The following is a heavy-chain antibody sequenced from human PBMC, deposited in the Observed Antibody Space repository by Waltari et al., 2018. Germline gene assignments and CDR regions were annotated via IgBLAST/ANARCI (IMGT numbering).Heavy chain of an antibody. D-gene: IGHD3-16*02. V-gene: IGHV5-51*03. J-gene: IGHJ3*02. CDR2: IYVGDSET. Sequence: EVRLVQSGAAVKKPGESLKISCMGSGDKCSTSWIGWVRQMRGKGLEWMGIIYVGDSETRYSPSFRGQVTMSADKSITTAYLQWSSLKASDTAMYYCARREHDYDYVGGSYRRVIDTFDIWGQGTRVTVSS. CDR1: GDKCSTSW. CDR3: ARREHDYDYVGGSYRRVIDTFDI.